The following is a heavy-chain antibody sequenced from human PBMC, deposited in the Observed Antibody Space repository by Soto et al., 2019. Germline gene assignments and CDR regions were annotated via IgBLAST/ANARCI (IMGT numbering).Heavy chain of an antibody. D-gene: IGHD3-3*01. Sequence: GGSLRLSCAASGFTFSSYAMHWVRQAPGKGLEWVAVISYDGSNKYYADSVKGRFTISRDNSKNTLYLQMNSLRAEDTAVYYCARGFSSSPGAGIYGMDFWGQGSSVTVSS. V-gene: IGHV3-30-3*01. CDR2: ISYDGSNK. CDR1: GFTFSSYA. J-gene: IGHJ6*02. CDR3: ARGFSSSPGAGIYGMDF.